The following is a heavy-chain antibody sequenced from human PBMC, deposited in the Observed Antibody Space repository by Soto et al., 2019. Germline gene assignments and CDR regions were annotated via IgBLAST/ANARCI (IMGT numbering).Heavy chain of an antibody. CDR3: ARIHHGSSSSWHSDF. V-gene: IGHV2-26*01. Sequence: SGPTLVNPTETLTLTCTVSGFPLSNEDRMGVGWIRQPPGKALEWPAHIFSNDEKFYSTSLKSRLAIFKDTSKSQVVLVMTNMDRVDPATYSCARIHHGSSSSWHSDFWDQRTLVTVSS. D-gene: IGHD6-13*01. J-gene: IGHJ4*02. CDR1: GFPLSNEDRMG. CDR2: IFSNDEK.